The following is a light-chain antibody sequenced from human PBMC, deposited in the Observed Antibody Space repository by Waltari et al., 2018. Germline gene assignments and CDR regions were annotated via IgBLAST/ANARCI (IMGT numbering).Light chain of an antibody. Sequence: EVVMTQSPATLSVSPGDRATLSCRASQSVSSNLAWYQQKPGQAPRLLIYGASTRATGIPARFSGNESGTEFTLTISSLQSEDFAVYYCQQYNNWPPLFTFGPGTKVDMK. CDR2: GAS. CDR1: QSVSSN. CDR3: QQYNNWPPLFT. V-gene: IGKV3D-15*01. J-gene: IGKJ3*01.